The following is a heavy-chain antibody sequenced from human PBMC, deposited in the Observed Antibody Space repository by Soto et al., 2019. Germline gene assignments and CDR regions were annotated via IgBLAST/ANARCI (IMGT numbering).Heavy chain of an antibody. J-gene: IGHJ4*02. CDR1: GDSFSGADYY. CDR2: IFHRGST. Sequence: QVQLQESGPGLVKPSQTLSLSCTLSGDSFSGADYYWSWIPQPPGKGLEWIGYIFHRGSTSYNPALKSRITISLDSSKNQFSLNLRSVTAADTDVYYCARGGGYYYGRSVHHFDLWGQGTLVTVSS. CDR3: ARGGGYYYGRSVHHFDL. V-gene: IGHV4-30-4*01. D-gene: IGHD3-22*01.